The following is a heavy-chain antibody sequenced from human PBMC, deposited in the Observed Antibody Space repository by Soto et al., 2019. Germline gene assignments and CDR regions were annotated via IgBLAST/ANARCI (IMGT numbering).Heavy chain of an antibody. V-gene: IGHV3-23*01. Sequence: EVQLLESGGGLVQPGGSLRLSCAASGFTFSSYAVSWVRQAPGKGLEWVSAISGSGGSTYYADSVKGRFTISRDNSKNTLYLQMNSLRAEDTAVYYCASFDYGGNNGYWGQGTLVTVSS. CDR1: GFTFSSYA. J-gene: IGHJ4*02. CDR2: ISGSGGST. CDR3: ASFDYGGNNGY. D-gene: IGHD4-17*01.